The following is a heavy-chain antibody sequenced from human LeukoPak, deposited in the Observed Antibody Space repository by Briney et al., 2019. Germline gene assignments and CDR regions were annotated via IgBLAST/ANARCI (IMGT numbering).Heavy chain of an antibody. CDR2: IYYSGST. D-gene: IGHD5-18*01. V-gene: IGHV4-59*12. J-gene: IGHJ4*02. CDR1: GGSISSYY. CDR3: ATDIGYGLTLVDY. Sequence: PSETLSLTCTVSGGSISSYYWSWIRQPPGKGLEWIGYIYYSGSTNYNPSLKSRVTISVDTSKNQFSLKLSSVTAADTAVYYCATDIGYGLTLVDYWGQGTLVTVSS.